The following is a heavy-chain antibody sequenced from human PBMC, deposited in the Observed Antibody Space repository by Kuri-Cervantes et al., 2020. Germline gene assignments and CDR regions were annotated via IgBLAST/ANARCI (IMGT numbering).Heavy chain of an antibody. CDR2: IHTSGDT. V-gene: IGHV4-4*07. CDR1: GGSISSYY. J-gene: IGHJ5*02. D-gene: IGHD6-19*01. CDR3: AREVAGPLGWFGP. Sequence: GSLRLSCTVSGGSISSYYWSWMRQPAGKGLEWIGRIHTSGDTNYNPSLESRVTMLVDTSKNHFSLKLSSLTAADTGVYYCAREVAGPLGWFGPWGQGIPVTVSS.